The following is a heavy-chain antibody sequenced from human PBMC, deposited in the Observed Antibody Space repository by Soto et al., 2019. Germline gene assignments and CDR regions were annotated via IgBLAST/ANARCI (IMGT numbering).Heavy chain of an antibody. D-gene: IGHD4-17*01. J-gene: IGHJ4*02. CDR2: ISYDAGNK. CDR3: ARDPLGGDYWAGFQY. V-gene: IGHV3-30*03. CDR1: GFTFSSHG. Sequence: QVQLVESGGDVVQPGRSLKLSCAASGFTFSSHGMHWIRQAPGKGLEWMAVISYDAGNKNYADSVKGRFNISRDNSKTRLYLQVTSLRREDTGVYFCARDPLGGDYWAGFQYWGQGTLVTVSS.